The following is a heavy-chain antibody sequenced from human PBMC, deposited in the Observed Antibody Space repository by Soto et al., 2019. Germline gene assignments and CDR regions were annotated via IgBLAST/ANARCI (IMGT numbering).Heavy chain of an antibody. Sequence: ASVKVSFKASGYTFTSYYMHWVRQAPGQGLEWMGIINPSGGSTSYAQKFQGRVTMTRDTSTSTVYMELSSLRSEDTAVYYCARVYSSGPYYYGVDVWGQGTTVTVSS. D-gene: IGHD6-19*01. CDR1: GYTFTSYY. CDR3: ARVYSSGPYYYGVDV. J-gene: IGHJ6*02. CDR2: INPSGGST. V-gene: IGHV1-46*01.